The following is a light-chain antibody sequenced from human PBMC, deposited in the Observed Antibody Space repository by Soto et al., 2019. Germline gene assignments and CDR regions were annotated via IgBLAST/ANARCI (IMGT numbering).Light chain of an antibody. CDR1: QSVNSNY. J-gene: IGKJ1*01. CDR2: CAS. Sequence: EIVLTQSPGTLSLSPGERATLSCRASQSVNSNYLAWYKQKPGQGPRLLMYCASSRATGIPDRFSGSGSGTDFTRTISRLEPADFAVDDCQHYDNPPRTFGQGTKVEIK. V-gene: IGKV3-20*01. CDR3: QHYDNPPRT.